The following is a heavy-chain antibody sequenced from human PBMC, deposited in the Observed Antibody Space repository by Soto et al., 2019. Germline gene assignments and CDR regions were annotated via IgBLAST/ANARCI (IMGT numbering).Heavy chain of an antibody. CDR3: ATSFRYFDN. CDR1: GFTPTTTP. Sequence: GGSLRLSCAGSGFTPTTTPLSWVRQPPGKGLEWVTTISGTASRTYYVDSVKGRFFISRDNSKNTVTSQMNNLTVDDTAVYYCATSFRYFDNWGQGTRVTVSS. CDR2: ISGTASRT. V-gene: IGHV3-23*01. J-gene: IGHJ4*02. D-gene: IGHD3-9*01.